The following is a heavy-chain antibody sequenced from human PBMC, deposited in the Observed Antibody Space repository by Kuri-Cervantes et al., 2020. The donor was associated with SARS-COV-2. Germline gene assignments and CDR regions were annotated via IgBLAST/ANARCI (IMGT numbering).Heavy chain of an antibody. CDR2: IYYSGST. J-gene: IGHJ6*03. CDR3: AREFPQGRIFGVVPTRYYYYYMDV. CDR1: GGSISSYY. Sequence: GSLRLSCTVSGGSISSYYWGWIRQPPGKGLEWIGSIYYSGSTYYNPSLKSRVTISVDTSKNQFSLKLSSVTAADTAVYYCAREFPQGRIFGVVPTRYYYYYMDVWGKGTTVTVSS. V-gene: IGHV4-39*07. D-gene: IGHD3-3*01.